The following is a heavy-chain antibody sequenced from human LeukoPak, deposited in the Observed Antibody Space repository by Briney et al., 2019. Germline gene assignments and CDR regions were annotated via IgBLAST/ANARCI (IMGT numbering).Heavy chain of an antibody. CDR2: ISHSGSP. CDR3: AKYGTAHYLSYYMDV. J-gene: IGHJ6*03. V-gene: IGHV4-4*02. CDR1: SGSISNTNW. D-gene: IGHD1-14*01. Sequence: SGTLSLTCVVSSGSISNTNWWTWVRQPPGKGLEWIGEISHSGSPNYNPSLKSRVTISIDKSKSQFYLQLRSVTAADTAVYYCAKYGTAHYLSYYMDVWGKGTTVTVSS.